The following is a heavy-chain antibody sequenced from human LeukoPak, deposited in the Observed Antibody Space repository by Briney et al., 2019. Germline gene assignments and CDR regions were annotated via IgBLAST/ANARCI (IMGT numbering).Heavy chain of an antibody. J-gene: IGHJ6*03. Sequence: PGGSLRLSCAASGFTFSDYYMSWIRQAPGKGLEWVSYISSSGSTIYYADSVKGRFTISRDNAKNSLYLQMNSLRAEDTAVYYCARDHRPSHQYSGYGFSYYYMDVWGKGTTVTVSS. V-gene: IGHV3-11*04. CDR2: ISSSGSTI. CDR1: GFTFSDYY. D-gene: IGHD5-12*01. CDR3: ARDHRPSHQYSGYGFSYYYMDV.